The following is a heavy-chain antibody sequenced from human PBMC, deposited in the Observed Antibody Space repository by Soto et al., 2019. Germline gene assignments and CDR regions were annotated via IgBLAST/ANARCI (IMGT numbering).Heavy chain of an antibody. V-gene: IGHV4-39*01. J-gene: IGHJ6*02. CDR2: IFYSGIT. CDR3: AMRYGSGSYTVNGVAD. Sequence: SETLSLTCTVSGGSISSSSYYWGWIRQPPGKGLEWIGNIFYSGITYYNPSLKSRVTMSVDTSENQFSLRLSSVTGADTAVYYGAMRYGSGSYTVNGVADWGRGTTATVSS. D-gene: IGHD3-10*01. CDR1: GGSISSSSYY.